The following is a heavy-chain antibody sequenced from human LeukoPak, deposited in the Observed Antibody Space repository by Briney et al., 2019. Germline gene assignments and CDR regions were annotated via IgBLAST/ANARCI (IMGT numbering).Heavy chain of an antibody. J-gene: IGHJ4*02. D-gene: IGHD2-2*01. CDR3: ARVIGYCSSTSCYAFDY. CDR2: IYTSGST. CDR1: GGSISSGSYY. V-gene: IGHV4-61*02. Sequence: SETLSLTCTVSGGSISSGSYYWSWIRQPAGKGLEWIGRIYTSGSTNYNPSLKSRVTISVDTSKNQFSLKLSSVTAADTAVYYCARVIGYCSSTSCYAFDYWGQGTLVTVSS.